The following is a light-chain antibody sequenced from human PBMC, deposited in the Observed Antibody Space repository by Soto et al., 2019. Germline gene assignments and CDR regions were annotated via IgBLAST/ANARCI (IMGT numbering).Light chain of an antibody. CDR3: SSYTSSSARV. Sequence: QSALTQPASVSGSPGQSITISCTGTSSDVGGYNYVSWYQQHPGKAPKLMIYDVSNRPSGVSNRVSGSKSGNTASLTISGLQDEDEADYYCSSYTSSSARVFGGGTKLTVL. V-gene: IGLV2-14*01. CDR1: SSDVGGYNY. J-gene: IGLJ2*01. CDR2: DVS.